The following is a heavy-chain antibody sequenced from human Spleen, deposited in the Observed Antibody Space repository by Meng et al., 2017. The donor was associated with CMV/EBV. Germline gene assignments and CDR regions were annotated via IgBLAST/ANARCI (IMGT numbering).Heavy chain of an antibody. D-gene: IGHD2-21*01. J-gene: IGHJ1*01. Sequence: HVQLQESGPGLVKPSEPLSLTCTFSGGSISISYWDWIRQPAGKGLEWIGRIYTSGSTNYNPSLKSRVTMSVDTSKNQFSLKLSSVTAADTAVYHCLRGSGGAVWGQGTLVTVSS. V-gene: IGHV4-4*07. CDR1: GGSISISY. CDR3: LRGSGGAV. CDR2: IYTSGST.